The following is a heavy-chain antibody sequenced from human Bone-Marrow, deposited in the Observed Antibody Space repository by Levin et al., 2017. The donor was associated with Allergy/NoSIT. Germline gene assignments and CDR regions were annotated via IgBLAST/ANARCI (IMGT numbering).Heavy chain of an antibody. Sequence: GSLRLSCTVSGGSISSYYWSWIRQPPGKGLEWIGYIYYSGSTNYNPSLKSRVTISVDTSKNQFSLKLSSVTAADTAVYYCARGSEGIAVAVEDFDYWGQGTLVTVSS. CDR1: GGSISSYY. CDR3: ARGSEGIAVAVEDFDY. CDR2: IYYSGST. J-gene: IGHJ4*02. V-gene: IGHV4-59*01. D-gene: IGHD6-19*01.